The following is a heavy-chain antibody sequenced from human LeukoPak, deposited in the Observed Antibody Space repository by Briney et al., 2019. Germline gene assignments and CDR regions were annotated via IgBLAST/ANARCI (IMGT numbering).Heavy chain of an antibody. CDR1: GFAFSSYW. Sequence: PGGSLRLSCAASGFAFSSYWMSWVRQAPGKGLEWVANIKQDGSEKYYVDSVKGRFTISRDNAKNSLYLQMNSLRAEDTAVYYCARDKGLWFGELSGAFDYWGQGTLVTVSS. D-gene: IGHD3-10*01. V-gene: IGHV3-7*03. J-gene: IGHJ4*02. CDR2: IKQDGSEK. CDR3: ARDKGLWFGELSGAFDY.